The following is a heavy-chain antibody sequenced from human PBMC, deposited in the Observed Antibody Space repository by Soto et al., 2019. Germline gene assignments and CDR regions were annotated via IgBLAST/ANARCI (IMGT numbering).Heavy chain of an antibody. CDR1: GYTFINFD. J-gene: IGHJ5*02. CDR3: ARMASAGTLNWFDP. Sequence: QVQLVQSGAEVKEPGASVRVSCKASGYTFINFDSSWVRQAAGQGLEWLGWMNLGSGKTGYASKFQGRVAMTRDASTGTSHLELSSLTSGDTAVYYCARMASAGTLNWFDPWGQGTLVTVSS. D-gene: IGHD6-13*01. V-gene: IGHV1-8*02. CDR2: MNLGSGKT.